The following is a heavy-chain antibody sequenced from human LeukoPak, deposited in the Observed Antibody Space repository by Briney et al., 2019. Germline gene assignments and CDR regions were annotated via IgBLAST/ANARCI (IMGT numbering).Heavy chain of an antibody. CDR3: ASVKFGGGLVYYYGMDV. D-gene: IGHD3-16*01. Sequence: GASVTVSCKASGGAFSSYAISWVRQAPGQGLEWMGGIIPIFCTANYAQKIQGRVTSTADESTSTAYMELSSLRSEDTAVYYCASVKFGGGLVYYYGMDVWGKGATVTVSS. CDR1: GGAFSSYA. J-gene: IGHJ6*01. CDR2: IIPIFCTA. V-gene: IGHV1-69*13.